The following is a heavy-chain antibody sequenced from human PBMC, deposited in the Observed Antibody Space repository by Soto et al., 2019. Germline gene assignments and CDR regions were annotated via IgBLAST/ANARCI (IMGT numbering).Heavy chain of an antibody. V-gene: IGHV4-59*01. CDR3: ARERGGYCSGGSCYGHTWFDP. D-gene: IGHD2-15*01. CDR1: GGSISSYY. CDR2: IYYSGST. J-gene: IGHJ5*02. Sequence: SETLSLTCTVSGGSISSYYWSWIRQPPGKGLEWIGYIYYSGSTNYNPSLKSRVTISVDTSKNQFSLKLSSVTAADTAVYYCARERGGYCSGGSCYGHTWFDPWGQGTLVTSPQ.